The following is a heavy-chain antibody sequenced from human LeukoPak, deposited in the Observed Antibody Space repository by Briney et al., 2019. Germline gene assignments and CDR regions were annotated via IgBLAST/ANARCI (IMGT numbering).Heavy chain of an antibody. CDR2: ISGDGRDI. CDR3: AIHGGGTIRIEAFDV. J-gene: IGHJ3*01. V-gene: IGHV3-23*01. CDR1: GFTFSNAW. D-gene: IGHD3-3*01. Sequence: PGGSLRLSCAASGFTFSNAWMSWVRRAPGKGLEWVSAISGDGRDIFYADAVKGRFTISRDNSKNTLYLQMNSLRDEDTALYYCAIHGGGTIRIEAFDVWGQGTMVTISS.